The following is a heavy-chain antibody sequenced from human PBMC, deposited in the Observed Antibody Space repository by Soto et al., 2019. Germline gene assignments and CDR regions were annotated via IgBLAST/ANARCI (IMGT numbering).Heavy chain of an antibody. V-gene: IGHV3-23*01. J-gene: IGHJ6*02. CDR1: GFTFSSYA. CDR2: ISGSGGST. Sequence: PGGSLRLSCAASGFTFSSYAMSWVRQAPGKGLEWVSAISGSGGSTYYADSVKGRFTISRDNSKNTLYLQMNSLRAEDTAVYYCAKRDRSEVPAAIGGVYYYYGMDVWGQGTTVTVSS. CDR3: AKRDRSEVPAAIGGVYYYYGMDV. D-gene: IGHD2-2*01.